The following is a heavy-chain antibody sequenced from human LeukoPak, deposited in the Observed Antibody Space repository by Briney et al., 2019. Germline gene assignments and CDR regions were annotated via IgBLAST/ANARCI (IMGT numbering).Heavy chain of an antibody. CDR2: ITGTGGST. Sequence: GASLRLSCAASGFSLSTYGVSWVRQPPGKGLEWVSGITGTGGSTYYADSVKSRFTVSRDTSKNTLYLQMNSLRAEDTAIYYCAKDHGTAVAGFYYWGQGTLVTVSS. CDR3: AKDHGTAVAGFYY. D-gene: IGHD6-19*01. V-gene: IGHV3-23*01. J-gene: IGHJ4*02. CDR1: GFSLSTYG.